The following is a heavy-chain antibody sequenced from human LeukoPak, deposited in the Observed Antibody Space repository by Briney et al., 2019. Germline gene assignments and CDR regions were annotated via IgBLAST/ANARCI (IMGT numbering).Heavy chain of an antibody. CDR1: GFTFSTHG. Sequence: PGRSLRLSCVTSGFTFSTHGMHWVRQAPGKGLEWGAVIWFDGSNKYYADSVKGRFTISRDNSKDTFYLQMNSLRAEDTAVYYCAKDQRMGITGTFDYWGQGTLVTVSS. CDR2: IWFDGSNK. D-gene: IGHD1-7*01. CDR3: AKDQRMGITGTFDY. V-gene: IGHV3-33*06. J-gene: IGHJ4*02.